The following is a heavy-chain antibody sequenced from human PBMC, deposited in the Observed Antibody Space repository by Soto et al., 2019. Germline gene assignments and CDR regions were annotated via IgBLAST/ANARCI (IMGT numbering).Heavy chain of an antibody. Sequence: EVQLVESEGGLVQRGGSLRLSCAASGFTFNYYWMHWVGQAPGQGLVWVSHIHSDGSSTTYADSVKGRFTISRDNAKNTLYLQMNRRRAEDTAVYYCARGDKGGFDLWGQGTTVTVSS. CDR3: ARGDKGGFDL. D-gene: IGHD2-21*02. CDR2: IHSDGSST. V-gene: IGHV3-74*01. J-gene: IGHJ3*01. CDR1: GFTFNYYW.